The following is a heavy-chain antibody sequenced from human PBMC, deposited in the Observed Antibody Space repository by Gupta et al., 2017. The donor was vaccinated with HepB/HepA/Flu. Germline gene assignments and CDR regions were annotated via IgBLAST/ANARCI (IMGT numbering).Heavy chain of an antibody. CDR1: GFPFGAHA. CDR3: ARDPGADAAIDH. D-gene: IGHD1-26*01. J-gene: IGHJ5*02. CDR2: IWHDGRSK. V-gene: IGHV3-33*01. Sequence: QVRLVDPGGGVVQPGRSLRPSCAASGFPFGAHALHGVRQAPGKGLEWVAVIWHDGRSKSYADSVKGRFTISRDNSRNTLSLQMDSLRAEDTAVYYCARDPGADAAIDHWGQGTLVTVSS.